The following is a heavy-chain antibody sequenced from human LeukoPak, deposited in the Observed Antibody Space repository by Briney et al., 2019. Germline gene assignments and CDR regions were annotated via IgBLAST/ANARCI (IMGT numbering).Heavy chain of an antibody. CDR1: GGSISSSSYY. J-gene: IGHJ4*02. CDR3: ARAGIVRPRPDY. Sequence: SSETLSLTCTVSGGSISSSSYYWGWIRQPPGKGLVWVSHINSDGSSTGYADSVKGRFTISRDNAKNTLYLQMTSLRAEDTAVYYCARAGIVRPRPDYWGQGTLVTVSS. CDR2: INSDGSST. V-gene: IGHV3-74*01. D-gene: IGHD1-14*01.